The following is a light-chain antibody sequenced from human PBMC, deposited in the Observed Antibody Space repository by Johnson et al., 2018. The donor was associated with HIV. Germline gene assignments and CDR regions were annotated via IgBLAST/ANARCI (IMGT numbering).Light chain of an antibody. CDR1: IANIGNNY. J-gene: IGLJ1*01. V-gene: IGLV1-51*01. CDR3: GTWDSSLRAGGV. Sequence: QSALTQPPSVSAAPGQRVTISCSGGIANIGNNYVSWYQQLPHTAPKLLISDNDKRPSGIPDRFSGSKSGASAPLDITGLQTGDEADYYCGTWDSSLRAGGVFGTGTKGTGL. CDR2: DND.